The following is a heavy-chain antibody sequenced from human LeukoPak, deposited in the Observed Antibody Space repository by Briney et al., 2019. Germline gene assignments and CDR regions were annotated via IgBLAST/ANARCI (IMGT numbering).Heavy chain of an antibody. J-gene: IGHJ4*02. D-gene: IGHD2-8*01. CDR3: ARDGCTNGFCPRGN. Sequence: PGGSLRLSCAASGFTFSSYEMNWVRQAPGKGLEWVSYISSSGSTIYYADSVKGRFTISRDNAKNSLYLQMNSLRAEDTAVYYCARDGCTNGFCPRGNWGQGTLVTVSS. CDR1: GFTFSSYE. CDR2: ISSSGSTI. V-gene: IGHV3-48*03.